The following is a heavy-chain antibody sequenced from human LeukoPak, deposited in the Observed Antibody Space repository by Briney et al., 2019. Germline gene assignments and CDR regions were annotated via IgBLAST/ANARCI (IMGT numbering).Heavy chain of an antibody. V-gene: IGHV1-18*01. CDR1: GYTFISYG. Sequence: ASVKVSCKASGYTFISYGISWVRQAPGQGLEWMGWISVYNGNTNYAQMHQGRVTMTTDTSTSTAYMELRSLRSDDTAVYYCASSHNSDAFDIWGQGTMVTVPS. J-gene: IGHJ3*02. D-gene: IGHD1-20*01. CDR2: ISVYNGNT. CDR3: ASSHNSDAFDI.